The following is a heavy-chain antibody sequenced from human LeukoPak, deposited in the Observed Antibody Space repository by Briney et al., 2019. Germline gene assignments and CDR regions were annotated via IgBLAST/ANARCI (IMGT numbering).Heavy chain of an antibody. J-gene: IGHJ6*03. D-gene: IGHD4-11*01. CDR3: ARDRLQYDYYYYMDV. CDR2: ISYDGSNK. Sequence: PGGSLRLSCAASGFTFSSYAMHWVRQAPGKGLEWVAVISYDGSNKYYADSVKGRFTISRDNSKNTLYLQMNSLRAEDTAVYYCARDRLQYDYYYYMDVWGKGTTVTVSS. CDR1: GFTFSSYA. V-gene: IGHV3-30*04.